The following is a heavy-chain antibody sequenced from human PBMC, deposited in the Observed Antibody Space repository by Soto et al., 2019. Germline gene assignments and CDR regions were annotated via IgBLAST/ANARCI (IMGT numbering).Heavy chain of an antibody. D-gene: IGHD3-3*01. J-gene: IGHJ4*02. CDR3: ERDFNEEGSGFWRDYYMAAEFDY. CDR2: ISAYNGNT. CDR1: GYTFTSYV. Sequence: GAAVKCSFKASGYTFTSYVISWVRQAPGQGLDCIGWISAYNGNTNYAQNLQGRVTMTTDTSTSTDYMERRSLRSDDTAVYYCERDFNEEGSGFWRDYYMAAEFDYWGQGTLVTVSS. V-gene: IGHV1-18*01.